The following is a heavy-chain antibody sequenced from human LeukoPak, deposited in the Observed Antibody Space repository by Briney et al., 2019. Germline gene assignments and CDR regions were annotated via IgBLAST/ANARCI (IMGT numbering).Heavy chain of an antibody. J-gene: IGHJ4*02. Sequence: SETLSLTCAVSGGSISSGGYSWSWIRQPPGKGLEWIGELNHSGSTNYNPSLKSRVTISVDTSKNQFSLKLSSVTAADTAVYYCARGRHSDYWGQGTLVTVSS. V-gene: IGHV4-34*01. CDR3: ARGRHSDY. CDR1: GGSISSGGYS. CDR2: LNHSGST.